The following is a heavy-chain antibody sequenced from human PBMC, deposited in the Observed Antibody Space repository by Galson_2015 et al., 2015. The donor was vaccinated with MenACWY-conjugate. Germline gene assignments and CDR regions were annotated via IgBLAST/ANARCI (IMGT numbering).Heavy chain of an antibody. CDR1: GFTFSLYH. J-gene: IGHJ4*02. V-gene: IGHV3-30*02. Sequence: SLRLSCAASGFTFSLYHMHWVRQAPGKGLEWVTFIRNDGSNKYYADSVKGRFTISRDNSKNTPYLHMNSLRVEDSAVFYCARAPSTYGSGNSVDYWGQGTLVTVSS. D-gene: IGHD3-10*01. CDR3: ARAPSTYGSGNSVDY. CDR2: IRNDGSNK.